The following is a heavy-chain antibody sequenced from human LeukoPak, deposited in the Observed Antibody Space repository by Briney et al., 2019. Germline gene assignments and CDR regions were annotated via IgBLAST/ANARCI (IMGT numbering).Heavy chain of an antibody. J-gene: IGHJ5*02. D-gene: IGHD6-13*01. Sequence: SETLSLTRAVYGGSFSGYYWSWIRQPPGKGLEWIGEINHSGSTNYNPSLKSRVTISVDTSKNQFSLKLSSVTAADTAVYYCARGQGSSWYQSNWFDPWGQGTLVTVSS. V-gene: IGHV4-34*01. CDR1: GGSFSGYY. CDR3: ARGQGSSWYQSNWFDP. CDR2: INHSGST.